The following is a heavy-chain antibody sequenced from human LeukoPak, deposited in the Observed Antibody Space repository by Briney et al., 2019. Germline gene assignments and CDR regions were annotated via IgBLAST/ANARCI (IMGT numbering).Heavy chain of an antibody. Sequence: ASVKVSCKASGYTFTSYYMRWVRQAPGQGLEWMGIISPSGGGKGYAQKFQGRVTMTRDMSTSTAYMELSSLRSEDTAVYCCASYFATAMVTQYWAQGTLVTVSS. D-gene: IGHD5-18*01. V-gene: IGHV1-46*01. CDR3: ASYFATAMVTQY. CDR2: ISPSGGGK. CDR1: GYTFTSYY. J-gene: IGHJ4*02.